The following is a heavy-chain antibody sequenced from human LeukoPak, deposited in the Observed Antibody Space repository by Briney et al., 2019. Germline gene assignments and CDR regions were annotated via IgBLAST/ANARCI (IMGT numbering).Heavy chain of an antibody. D-gene: IGHD3-9*01. Sequence: GGSLRLSCAVSGFTFSSYLMSWVRQAPGKGLEWVANINQDGREKYYVASVKGRFTISRDNAKNSLYLQLSSLRAEDTAVYYCGRDVDDILTGYYQRHYYYTDVWDKRTTVTVSS. CDR1: GFTFSSYL. CDR3: GRDVDDILTGYYQRHYYYTDV. CDR2: INQDGREK. V-gene: IGHV3-7*01. J-gene: IGHJ6*03.